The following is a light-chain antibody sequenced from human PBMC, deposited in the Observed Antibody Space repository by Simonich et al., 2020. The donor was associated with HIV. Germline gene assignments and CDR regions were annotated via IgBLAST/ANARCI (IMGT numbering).Light chain of an antibody. CDR3: QQLNSYPRALT. J-gene: IGKJ4*01. V-gene: IGKV1-9*01. Sequence: DIQMTQSPSSLSASVGDRVTITCQASQDISNYLNWYQQKPGKAPKLLIYDASTLQSGVPSRFSGSGSGTEFTLTISSLQPEDFATYYCQQLNSYPRALTFGGGTKVEIK. CDR2: DAS. CDR1: QDISNY.